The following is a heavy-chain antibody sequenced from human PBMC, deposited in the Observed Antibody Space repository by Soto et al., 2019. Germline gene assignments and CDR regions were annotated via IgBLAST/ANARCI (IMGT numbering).Heavy chain of an antibody. J-gene: IGHJ4*02. V-gene: IGHV4-39*01. CDR2: IFYSGGT. Sequence: SETLSLTCTVSGDSIITSNYYWVWIRQPPGEGLEWIGHIFYSGGTYYNPSLKSRVTISVDTSENQFSLKLSSITAADTAVYFCARRGGGDYLFDSWGQGMLVTVS. D-gene: IGHD4-17*01. CDR1: GDSIITSNYY. CDR3: ARRGGGDYLFDS.